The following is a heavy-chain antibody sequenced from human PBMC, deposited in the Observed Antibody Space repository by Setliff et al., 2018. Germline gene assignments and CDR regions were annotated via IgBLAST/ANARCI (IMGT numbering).Heavy chain of an antibody. J-gene: IGHJ3*02. CDR1: GYTFTSYG. V-gene: IGHV1-18*01. CDR2: ISAYNGNT. CDR3: ARDVFPYHYEGAFDI. Sequence: ASVKVSCKASGYTFTSYGISWVRQAPGQGLEWMGWISAYNGNTNYAQKLQGRVTMTRDTSTSTVYMELSSLRSEDTAVYYCARDVFPYHYEGAFDIWGQGTMVTVSS. D-gene: IGHD3-22*01.